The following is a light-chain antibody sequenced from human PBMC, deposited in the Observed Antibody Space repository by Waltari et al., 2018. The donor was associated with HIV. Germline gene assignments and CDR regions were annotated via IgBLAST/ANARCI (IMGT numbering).Light chain of an antibody. CDR2: EVS. CDR1: RSDVGSSNL. CDR3: CSYAGSSTYWV. J-gene: IGLJ3*02. V-gene: IGLV2-23*02. Sequence: QSALTHPAAEAGTPGPPITIPRPGSRSDVGSSNLYPWYQPPPGKAPKLMIYEVSKRPSGVSNRFSGSKSGNTASLTISGLQAEDEADYYCCSYAGSSTYWVFGGGTKLTVL.